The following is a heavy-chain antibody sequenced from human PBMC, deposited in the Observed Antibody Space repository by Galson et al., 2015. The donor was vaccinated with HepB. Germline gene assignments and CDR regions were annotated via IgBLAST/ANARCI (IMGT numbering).Heavy chain of an antibody. V-gene: IGHV3-7*01. J-gene: IGHJ4*02. D-gene: IGHD2-2*01. CDR1: GFTFTNYW. Sequence: SLRLSCAASGFTFTNYWMTWVRQAPGKGLEWVGNIKEDGSEKYNVDSVKGRFTISRDNAKDSLYLQMNSLRAEDTAVYYCARKFSSHFDFWGQGTLVTVSS. CDR3: ARKFSSHFDF. CDR2: IKEDGSEK.